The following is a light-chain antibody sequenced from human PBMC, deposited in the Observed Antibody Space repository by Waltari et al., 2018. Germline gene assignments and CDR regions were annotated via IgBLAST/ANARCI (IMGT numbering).Light chain of an antibody. Sequence: QSVLTQPAPVSGAPGPRLTISSPGSSSNIGAGYDVNWYQQLPGEAPKLPIYGNTNRPSGVPDRVSGSKSGTSASLAITGLRAEDEADYYCQSYDSSLGGSVFGGGTKLTVL. CDR2: GNT. V-gene: IGLV1-40*01. J-gene: IGLJ2*01. CDR3: QSYDSSLGGSV. CDR1: SSNIGAGYD.